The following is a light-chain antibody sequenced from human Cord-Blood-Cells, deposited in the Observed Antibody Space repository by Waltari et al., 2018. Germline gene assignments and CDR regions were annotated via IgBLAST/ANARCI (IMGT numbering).Light chain of an antibody. CDR1: QSVSSN. Sequence: EIVMTQPPATLSVSPGERATLSCRASQSVSSNLPWYQQKPGQAPRLLIYGASTRATGSPARVSGSGSGTEFTLTISSLQSEDFAVYYCQQYNNWPMYTFGQGTKLEIK. CDR3: QQYNNWPMYT. V-gene: IGKV3-15*01. J-gene: IGKJ2*01. CDR2: GAS.